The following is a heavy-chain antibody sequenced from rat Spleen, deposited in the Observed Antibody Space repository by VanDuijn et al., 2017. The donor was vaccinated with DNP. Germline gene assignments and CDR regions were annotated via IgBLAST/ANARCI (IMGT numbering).Heavy chain of an antibody. CDR2: ISYDCSST. J-gene: IGHJ3*01. D-gene: IGHD1-12*01. V-gene: IGHV5-29*01. Sequence: EVQLVESDGGLVQPGRSLKLSCAASGFTFNDYYMSWVRRAPTKGLQWVVTISYDCSSTYYRDSEKGRFTIPRDNAKSTLSLQMDSLMSEDTATYYCARHRTIMPYYYPPFAYWGQGTVVTVSS. CDR1: GFTFNDYY. CDR3: ARHRTIMPYYYPPFAY.